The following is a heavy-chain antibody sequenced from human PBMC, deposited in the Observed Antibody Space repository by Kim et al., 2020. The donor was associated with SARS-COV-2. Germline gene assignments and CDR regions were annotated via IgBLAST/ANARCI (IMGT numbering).Heavy chain of an antibody. D-gene: IGHD3-10*01. V-gene: IGHV1-2*02. CDR3: AREDYGSGSYGPT. J-gene: IGHJ5*02. Sequence: YAQKFQGSVTMSRDTSISTAYMELNRLRSDDTAVYYCAREDYGSGSYGPTWGQGTLVTVSS.